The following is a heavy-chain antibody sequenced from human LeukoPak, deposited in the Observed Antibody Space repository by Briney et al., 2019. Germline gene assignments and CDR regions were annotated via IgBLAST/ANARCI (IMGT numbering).Heavy chain of an antibody. CDR1: GYTFTDYY. Sequence: ASVKVSCKASGYTFTDYYVHWVRQAPGQGLEWVGGINPNSGGTNYAQGFQGRVTMTRDTSISTAYMELSRLRSDDTAVYYCARTSLDSSGYYPNYWGQGTLVTVSS. D-gene: IGHD3-22*01. CDR2: INPNSGGT. V-gene: IGHV1-2*02. J-gene: IGHJ4*02. CDR3: ARTSLDSSGYYPNY.